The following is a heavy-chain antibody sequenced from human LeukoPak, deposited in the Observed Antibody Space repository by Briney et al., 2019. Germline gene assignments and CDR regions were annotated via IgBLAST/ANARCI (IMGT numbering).Heavy chain of an antibody. J-gene: IGHJ5*02. CDR3: ARDRSIAAINWFDP. D-gene: IGHD6-6*01. CDR1: GFTFSSYA. V-gene: IGHV3-30*04. CDR2: ISYDGSNK. Sequence: GGSLRLSCAASGFTFSSYAMHWVRQAPGKGLEWVAVISYDGSNKYYADSVKGRFTISRDNSKNTLYLQMNSLRAEDTAVYYCARDRSIAAINWFDPWGQGTLVTVSS.